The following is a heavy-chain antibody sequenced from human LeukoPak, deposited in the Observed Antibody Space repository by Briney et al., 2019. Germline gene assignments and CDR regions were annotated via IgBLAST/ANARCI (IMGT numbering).Heavy chain of an antibody. CDR2: INPSGGST. J-gene: IGHJ4*02. D-gene: IGHD3-22*01. CDR3: AREGYYDSSGFHSGFDY. Sequence: ASVKVSCKASGYTFTSYYMHWVRPAPGQGLEWMGIINPSGGSTSYAQKFQGRVTMTRDTSTSTVYMELSSLRSEDTAVYYCAREGYYDSSGFHSGFDYWGQGTLVTVSS. V-gene: IGHV1-46*01. CDR1: GYTFTSYY.